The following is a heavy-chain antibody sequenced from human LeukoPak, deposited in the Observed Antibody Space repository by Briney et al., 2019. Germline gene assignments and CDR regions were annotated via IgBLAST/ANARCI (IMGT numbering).Heavy chain of an antibody. CDR2: IIPMFGVA. CDR1: GGTFIRYS. D-gene: IGHD3-22*01. V-gene: IGHV1-69*05. CDR3: ARVGAPLRDYFDRYGHFDY. J-gene: IGHJ4*02. Sequence: SVKVSCKASGGTFIRYSISWVRQAPGQGLEWMGGIIPMFGVASYAQKFQGRVTITTDESTSTAYMELSSLRSEDTAVYYCARVGAPLRDYFDRYGHFDYWGQGTLVTVSS.